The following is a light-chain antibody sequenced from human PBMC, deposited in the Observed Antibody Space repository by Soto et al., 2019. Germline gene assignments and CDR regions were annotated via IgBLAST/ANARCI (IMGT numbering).Light chain of an antibody. Sequence: DIQMTQSPSSLYASVGDRVTIACRSSQIIGTYLNWYQQKPGKAPQLLIYGVSTLQSGVTSRFSGSGSGTDFALTISSLQPEDFATYYCQQSYSTPGYTFGQGTKLEIK. J-gene: IGKJ2*01. CDR2: GVS. CDR1: QIIGTY. V-gene: IGKV1-39*01. CDR3: QQSYSTPGYT.